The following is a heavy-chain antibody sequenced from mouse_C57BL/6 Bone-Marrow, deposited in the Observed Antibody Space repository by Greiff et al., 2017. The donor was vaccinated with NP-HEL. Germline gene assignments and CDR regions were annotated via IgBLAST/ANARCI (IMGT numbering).Heavy chain of an antibody. V-gene: IGHV3-8*01. Sequence: EVKLMESGPGLAKPSQTLSLTCSVTGYSITSDYWNWIRKFPGNKLEYMGYISYSGSTYYNPSLKSRISITRDTSKNQYYLQLNSVTTEDTATYYCARSIYYYGSSSAWFAYWGQGTLVTVSA. J-gene: IGHJ3*01. D-gene: IGHD1-1*01. CDR3: ARSIYYYGSSSAWFAY. CDR1: GYSITSDY. CDR2: ISYSGST.